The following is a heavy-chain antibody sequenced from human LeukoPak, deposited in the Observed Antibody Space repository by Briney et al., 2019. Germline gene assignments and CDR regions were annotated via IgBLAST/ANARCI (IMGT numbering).Heavy chain of an antibody. D-gene: IGHD6-19*01. J-gene: IGHJ5*02. V-gene: IGHV3-23*01. CDR3: ARGSGRGWYGWFAP. Sequence: GGSLRLSCAAFSHYAMYWVRQAPGKGLEWVSSIDASGGATDYAASLKGRLTISRDNSKNTFYLQMTNLRAEDTAVYFCARGSGRGWYGWFAPWGQATLVTVSS. CDR2: IDASGGAT. CDR1: SHYA.